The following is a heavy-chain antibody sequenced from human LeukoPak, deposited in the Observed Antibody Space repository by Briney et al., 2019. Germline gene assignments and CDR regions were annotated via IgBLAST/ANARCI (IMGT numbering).Heavy chain of an antibody. CDR2: IYHSGST. CDR1: GYSISSGFY. Sequence: KTSETLSLTCTVSGYSISSGFYWGWIRQPPGKGLEWIGSIYHSGSTHYNSSFKSRVTISVDTSKNQLSLKLSSVTAADTAVYYCARGVGLTQGGTFDYWGQGTLVTVSS. J-gene: IGHJ4*02. D-gene: IGHD1-26*01. CDR3: ARGVGLTQGGTFDY. V-gene: IGHV4-38-2*02.